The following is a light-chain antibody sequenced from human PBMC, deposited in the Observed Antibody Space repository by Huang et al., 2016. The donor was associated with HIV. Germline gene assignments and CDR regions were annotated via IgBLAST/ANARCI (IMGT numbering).Light chain of an antibody. V-gene: IGKV3-15*01. CDR1: QSVGGN. J-gene: IGKJ3*01. CDR2: GAS. CDR3: QQYNNWPPEET. Sequence: EIVMTQSPATLSVSPGERATLSCRASQSVGGNLAWYQQKPGQAPWLLIYGASTRATGIPARFRGSGSGTEFTLTISSLQSADFAVYYCQQYNNWPPEETFGPGTKVDMK.